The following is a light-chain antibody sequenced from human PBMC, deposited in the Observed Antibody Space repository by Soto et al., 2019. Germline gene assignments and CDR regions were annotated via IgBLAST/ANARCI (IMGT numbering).Light chain of an antibody. Sequence: EVVLTQSPGTLSLSPGEGATLSCRASQRVTNNYLAWYQQKPGHPPKLLIYGASSRATGIPDRFSSSGSGTDFTLTISKMELEDFAVYFCHQYGSSPRTFGQGTKVEF. CDR2: GAS. CDR3: HQYGSSPRT. CDR1: QRVTNNY. V-gene: IGKV3-20*01. J-gene: IGKJ1*01.